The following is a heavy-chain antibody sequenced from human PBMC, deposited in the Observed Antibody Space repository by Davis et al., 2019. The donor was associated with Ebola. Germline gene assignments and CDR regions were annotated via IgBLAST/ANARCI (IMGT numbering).Heavy chain of an antibody. CDR1: GFTFSRHG. CDR2: INYDGGST. V-gene: IGHV3-64D*06. CDR3: VKDRLPHSSGWAISDY. D-gene: IGHD3-22*01. Sequence: GESLRISCSASGFTFSRHGMHWVRQTPGKGLEHLSSINYDGGSTNYADSVKGRFIISRDNSKNTLHLQMSSLSPGDTAVYYCVKDRLPHSSGWAISDYWGQGTLVTVSS. J-gene: IGHJ4*02.